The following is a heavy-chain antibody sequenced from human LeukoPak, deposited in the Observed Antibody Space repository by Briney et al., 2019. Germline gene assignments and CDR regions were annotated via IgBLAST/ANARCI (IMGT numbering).Heavy chain of an antibody. D-gene: IGHD3-16*01. V-gene: IGHV3-48*03. J-gene: IGHJ4*02. Sequence: GGSLRLSCAASGFTFSSYEMNWVRQAPGKGLEWVSYISSSGSTIYYADSVKGRFTISRDNAENTVYLQMNSLTVEDTAVYYCARGGNYVWGHFDYWGQGDLVTVSS. CDR1: GFTFSSYE. CDR3: ARGGNYVWGHFDY. CDR2: ISSSGSTI.